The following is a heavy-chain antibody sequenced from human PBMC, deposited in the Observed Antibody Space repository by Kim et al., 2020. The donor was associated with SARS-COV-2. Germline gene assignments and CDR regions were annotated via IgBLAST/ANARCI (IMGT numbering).Heavy chain of an antibody. CDR3: ARRPDAFDI. V-gene: IGHV4-39*01. CDR2: SN. J-gene: IGHJ3*02. Sequence: SNYDNPALKIRVTISVDASKNQFYRKRSSVTAADTAVYYCARRPDAFDIWGQGTMVTVSS.